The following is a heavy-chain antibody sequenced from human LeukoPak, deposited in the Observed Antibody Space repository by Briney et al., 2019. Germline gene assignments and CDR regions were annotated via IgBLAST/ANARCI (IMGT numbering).Heavy chain of an antibody. Sequence: SVKVSCKASGGTFSSYAISWVRQAPGQGLEWMGGIIPIFGTANYAQKFQGRVTITADKSTSTAYMELSSLRSEDTAVYYCARAPKGIAAAAKGAFDIWGQGTMVTVSS. J-gene: IGHJ3*02. CDR2: IIPIFGTA. V-gene: IGHV1-69*06. CDR1: GGTFSSYA. CDR3: ARAPKGIAAAAKGAFDI. D-gene: IGHD6-13*01.